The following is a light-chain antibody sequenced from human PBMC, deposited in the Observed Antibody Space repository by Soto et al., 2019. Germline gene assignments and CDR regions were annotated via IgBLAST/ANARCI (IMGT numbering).Light chain of an antibody. CDR3: AAWDGSLRGYV. CDR1: SSNIGSNT. J-gene: IGLJ1*01. V-gene: IGLV1-44*01. CDR2: SNN. Sequence: QSVLTQPPSTSGTPGQRVTISCSGSSSNIGSNTVNWYQHLPGTAPKLLIYSNNQRPSGVPDRFSGSKSGTSASLAVSGLQSEDEADYYCAAWDGSLRGYVFGTGTKVTVL.